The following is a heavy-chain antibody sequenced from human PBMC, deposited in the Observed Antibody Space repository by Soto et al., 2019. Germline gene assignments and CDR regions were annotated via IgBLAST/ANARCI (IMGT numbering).Heavy chain of an antibody. CDR3: ARGLSITHYGMDV. V-gene: IGHV3-11*01. CDR1: GFTFSDYS. Sequence: GGSLRLSCAASGFTFSDYSMSWIRQAPGKGLEWVSYITYTVSTVYSSDSVKGRFTISRDNAKNTLYLQMNSLRAEDTAVYYCARGLSITHYGMDVWGHGTTVTVSS. J-gene: IGHJ6*02. CDR2: ITYTVSTV.